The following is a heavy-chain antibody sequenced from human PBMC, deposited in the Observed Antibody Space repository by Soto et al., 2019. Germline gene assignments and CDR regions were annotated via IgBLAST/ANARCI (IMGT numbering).Heavy chain of an antibody. J-gene: IGHJ6*02. CDR2: ITGSGKNT. Sequence: TGGSLRLSCAASGFTFDNYAMNWVRQAPGKGLEWVSGITGSGKNTYYADSVKGRFTISRDNSKNTLYVQLNSLRVEDTAIYYCAKVSLGATTITDFYYYGMDVWGQGTMVTVSS. D-gene: IGHD1-26*01. CDR3: AKVSLGATTITDFYYYGMDV. CDR1: GFTFDNYA. V-gene: IGHV3-23*01.